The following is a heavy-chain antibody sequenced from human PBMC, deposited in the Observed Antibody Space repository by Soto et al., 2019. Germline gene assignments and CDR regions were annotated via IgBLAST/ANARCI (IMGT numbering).Heavy chain of an antibody. Sequence: GGSLRLSCAASGFTFSSYSMNWVRQAPGKGLEWVSYISSSSSTIYYADSVKGRFTISRDNAKNSLYLQMNSLRDEDTAVYYCARVPPGGYSGYDSAFDIWGQGTMVTVSS. D-gene: IGHD5-12*01. J-gene: IGHJ3*02. CDR2: ISSSSSTI. CDR1: GFTFSSYS. V-gene: IGHV3-48*02. CDR3: ARVPPGGYSGYDSAFDI.